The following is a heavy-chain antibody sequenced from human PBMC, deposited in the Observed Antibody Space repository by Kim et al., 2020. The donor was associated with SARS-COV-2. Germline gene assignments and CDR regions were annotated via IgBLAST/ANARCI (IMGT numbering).Heavy chain of an antibody. J-gene: IGHJ4*02. Sequence: KGSGKNYVDSVKGRFTISRDDAENTLYLQMNNLRAEDTAVYFCAGGGWLDYWGQGTLVTVSS. V-gene: IGHV3-7*01. CDR2: KGSGK. CDR3: AGGGWLDY. D-gene: IGHD6-19*01.